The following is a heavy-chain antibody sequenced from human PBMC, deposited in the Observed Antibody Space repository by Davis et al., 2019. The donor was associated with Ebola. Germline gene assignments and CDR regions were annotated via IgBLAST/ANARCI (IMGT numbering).Heavy chain of an antibody. V-gene: IGHV4-34*01. CDR2: INHSGST. CDR1: GGSFSGYY. D-gene: IGHD3-22*01. Sequence: PGGSLRLSCAVYGGSFSGYYWSWIRQPPGKGLEWIREINHSGSTNYSPSLKSRVTISVDTSKNQFYLKLSSLTAADTAVYYCATRNDNYDGSGYYRFSKNNWGQGTLVTVSS. CDR3: ATRNDNYDGSGYYRFSKNN. J-gene: IGHJ4*02.